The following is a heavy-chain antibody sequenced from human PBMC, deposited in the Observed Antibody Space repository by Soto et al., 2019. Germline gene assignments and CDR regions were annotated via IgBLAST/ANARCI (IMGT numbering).Heavy chain of an antibody. V-gene: IGHV1-69*02. CDR3: ATSYGSGSRAFDY. CDR2: FNPILSMS. Sequence: QVQLVQSGAEVKKPGSSVKVSCKASGDTFNFYSINWVRQAPGLGLEWVGRFNPILSMSNSAQKFQGRVILTADKSASTAYMVLSSLRSDDTAMYYCATSYGSGSRAFDYWGQGALVTVSS. D-gene: IGHD3-10*01. CDR1: GDTFNFYS. J-gene: IGHJ4*02.